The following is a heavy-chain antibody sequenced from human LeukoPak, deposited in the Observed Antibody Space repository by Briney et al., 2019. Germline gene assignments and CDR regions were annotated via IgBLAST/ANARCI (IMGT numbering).Heavy chain of an antibody. Sequence: MPGGSLRLSCEASGFTFSHIGMAWVRQAPGKGLEWVSSIHPNGVNTHYADSVKGRFTISRDNAKNSLYLQMNSLRAEDTAVYYCAELGITMIGGVWGKGTTVTTSS. CDR1: GFTFSHIG. J-gene: IGHJ6*04. D-gene: IGHD3-10*02. CDR2: IHPNGVNT. CDR3: AELGITMIGGV. V-gene: IGHV3-21*01.